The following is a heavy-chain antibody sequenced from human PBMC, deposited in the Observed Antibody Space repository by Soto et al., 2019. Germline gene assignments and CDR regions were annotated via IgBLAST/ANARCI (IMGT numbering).Heavy chain of an antibody. CDR3: AKDKFTTPRDAKPETYYYDSSGYFGWFDP. V-gene: IGHV3-23*01. D-gene: IGHD3-22*01. Sequence: GGSLRLSCAASGFTFSSYAMSWVRQAPGKGLEWVSAISGSGGSTYYADSVKGRFTISRDNSKNTLYLQMNSLRAEDTAVYYCAKDKFTTPRDAKPETYYYDSSGYFGWFDPWGQGTLVTVSS. J-gene: IGHJ5*02. CDR1: GFTFSSYA. CDR2: ISGSGGST.